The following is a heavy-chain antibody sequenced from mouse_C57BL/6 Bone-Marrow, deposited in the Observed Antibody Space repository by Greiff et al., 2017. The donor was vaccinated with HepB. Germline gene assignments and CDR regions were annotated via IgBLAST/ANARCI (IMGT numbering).Heavy chain of an antibody. CDR3: ARWLRLREAWFAY. CDR1: GYTFTDYY. Sequence: VQLKQSGPVLVKPGASVKMSCKASGYTFTDYYMNWVKQSHGKSLEWIGVINPYNGGTSYNQKFKGKATLTVDKSSSTAYMELNSLTSEDSAVYYCARWLRLREAWFAYWGQGTLVTVSA. CDR2: INPYNGGT. D-gene: IGHD3-2*02. V-gene: IGHV1-19*01. J-gene: IGHJ3*01.